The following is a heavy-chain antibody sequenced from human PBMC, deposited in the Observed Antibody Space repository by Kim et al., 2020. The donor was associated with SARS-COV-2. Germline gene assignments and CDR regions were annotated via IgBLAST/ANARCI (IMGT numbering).Heavy chain of an antibody. D-gene: IGHD3-3*01. CDR3: ARELWTTLGWYYYYGMDV. CDR1: GGTFSSYA. V-gene: IGHV1-69*13. J-gene: IGHJ6*02. CDR2: IIPIFGTA. Sequence: SVKVSCKASGGTFSSYAISWVRQAPGQGLEWMGGIIPIFGTANYAQKFQGRVTITADESTSTAYMELSSLRSEDTAGYYCARELWTTLGWYYYYGMDVWGQGTTVTVSS.